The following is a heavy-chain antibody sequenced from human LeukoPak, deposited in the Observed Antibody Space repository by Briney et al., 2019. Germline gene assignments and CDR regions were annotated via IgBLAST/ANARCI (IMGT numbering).Heavy chain of an antibody. D-gene: IGHD3-10*01. Sequence: ASVKVSCKASGYTFTSYGISWVRQAPGQGLEWMGWISAYNGNSNYAQKFQGRVTMTRDTSTSTVYMELSSLRSEDTAVYYCARDLGAYYYGSGSYYNGHYNWFDPWGQGTLVTVSS. V-gene: IGHV1-18*01. CDR3: ARDLGAYYYGSGSYYNGHYNWFDP. CDR1: GYTFTSYG. J-gene: IGHJ5*02. CDR2: ISAYNGNS.